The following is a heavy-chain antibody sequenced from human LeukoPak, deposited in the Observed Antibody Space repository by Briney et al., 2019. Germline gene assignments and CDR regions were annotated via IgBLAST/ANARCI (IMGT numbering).Heavy chain of an antibody. CDR1: GFTFSGSA. CDR3: TRTVNSASDF. D-gene: IGHD4-23*01. J-gene: IGHJ4*02. CDR2: IRGKANSYAT. Sequence: GGSLRLSCAASGFTFSGSAMRWVRQASGKGLEWVGRIRGKANSYATAYTASVKGRFTISRDDSKNTAYLQMDSLTTEDTAVYYCTRTVNSASDFWGQGTLVTVSS. V-gene: IGHV3-73*01.